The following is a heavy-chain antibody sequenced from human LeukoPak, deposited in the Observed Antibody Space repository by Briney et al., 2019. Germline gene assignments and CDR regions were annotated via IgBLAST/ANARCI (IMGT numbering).Heavy chain of an antibody. J-gene: IGHJ6*03. Sequence: ASVKVSCKASGYTFTSYGISWVRQAPGQGLEWMGWISAYNGNTNYAQKLQGRVTMTTDTSTSTAYMELRSLRSDDTAVYYCAREIENYYGSGSYLGYYYYYMDVWGKGTTVTISS. CDR2: ISAYNGNT. D-gene: IGHD3-10*01. CDR3: AREIENYYGSGSYLGYYYYYMDV. CDR1: GYTFTSYG. V-gene: IGHV1-18*01.